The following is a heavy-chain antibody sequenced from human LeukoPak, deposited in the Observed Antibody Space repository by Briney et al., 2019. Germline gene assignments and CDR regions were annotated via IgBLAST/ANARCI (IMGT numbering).Heavy chain of an antibody. V-gene: IGHV4-59*08. J-gene: IGHJ3*02. Sequence: SETLSLTCTVSNGSIGTYYWGWIRQPPGKGLEWIGYIYYSGSTNYNPSLKSRVTISIDTSKKQFSLKLSSVTAADTAVYYCARVLTVGILTALHRTFDMWGQGTMVTVSS. D-gene: IGHD3-9*01. CDR2: IYYSGST. CDR3: ARVLTVGILTALHRTFDM. CDR1: NGSIGTYY.